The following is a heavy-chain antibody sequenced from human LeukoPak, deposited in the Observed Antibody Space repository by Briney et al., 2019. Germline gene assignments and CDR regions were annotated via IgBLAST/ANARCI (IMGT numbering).Heavy chain of an antibody. Sequence: ASVKVSCKASGYTFTSYAMNWVRQAPGQGLEWMGWINTNTGNPTYAQGFTGRFVFSLDTSVSMAYLQISSLKAEDTAVYYCARDLRQWLVGSVGYWGQGTLVTVSS. J-gene: IGHJ4*02. V-gene: IGHV7-4-1*04. CDR1: GYTFTSYA. CDR3: ARDLRQWLVGSVGY. CDR2: INTNTGNP. D-gene: IGHD6-19*01.